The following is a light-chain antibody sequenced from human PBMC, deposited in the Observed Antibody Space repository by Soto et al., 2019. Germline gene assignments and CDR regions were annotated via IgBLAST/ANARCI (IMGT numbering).Light chain of an antibody. V-gene: IGKV3-20*01. CDR1: QSIINNY. J-gene: IGKJ1*01. Sequence: EIVLTQSPGTLSLSPGERATLSCRASQSIINNYLAWYQPKPGQAPRLLIYDASSSATGIPDMFIGSGSWTDFTRTISSLEPEDLAVYYCQQYGSSPQTFGQGTKVEIK. CDR3: QQYGSSPQT. CDR2: DAS.